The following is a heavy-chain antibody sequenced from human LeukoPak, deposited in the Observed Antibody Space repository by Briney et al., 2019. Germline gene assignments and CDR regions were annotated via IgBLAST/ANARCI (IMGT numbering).Heavy chain of an antibody. V-gene: IGHV3-21*01. D-gene: IGHD6-19*01. CDR2: ISSSSSYI. J-gene: IGHJ3*02. Sequence: PGGSLRLSCAASGFTFSSYSMNWVRQAPGKGLEWVSSISSSSSYIYYADSVKGRFTISRDNAKNSLYLQMNSLRAEDTAVYYCAKDEGWIAVAAWGAFDIWGQGTMVTVSS. CDR3: AKDEGWIAVAAWGAFDI. CDR1: GFTFSSYS.